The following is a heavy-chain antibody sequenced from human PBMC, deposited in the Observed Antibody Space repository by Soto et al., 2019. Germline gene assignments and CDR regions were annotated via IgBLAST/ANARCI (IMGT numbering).Heavy chain of an antibody. J-gene: IGHJ6*02. D-gene: IGHD6-19*01. CDR3: ARDLGGVAGHPYYYYDGMDV. CDR2: IWYDGSNK. Sequence: QVQLVESGGGVVQPGRSLRLSCAASGFTFSSYGMHWVRQAPGKGLEWVAVIWYDGSNKYYADSVKGRFTISRDNSKNTLYRQMNSLSAEDTAVYYCARDLGGVAGHPYYYYDGMDVWGQGTTVTVSS. CDR1: GFTFSSYG. V-gene: IGHV3-33*01.